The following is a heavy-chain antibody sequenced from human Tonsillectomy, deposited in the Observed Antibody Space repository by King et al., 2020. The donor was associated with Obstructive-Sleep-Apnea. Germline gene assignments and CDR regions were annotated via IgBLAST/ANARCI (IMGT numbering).Heavy chain of an antibody. J-gene: IGHJ5*02. V-gene: IGHV4-59*08. CDR2: VYYRGST. CDR1: GGSMSSYF. D-gene: IGHD1-26*01. CDR3: ATQHSGTYYSWFDP. Sequence: QLQESGPGLVKPSETLSLTCTVSGGSMSSYFWSWIRQPPGKGLEWIGFVYYRGSTNYNPSLKSRVTISIDTSKNQFSLKMNSVTAADTAVYYCATQHSGTYYSWFDPWGQGTLVTVSS.